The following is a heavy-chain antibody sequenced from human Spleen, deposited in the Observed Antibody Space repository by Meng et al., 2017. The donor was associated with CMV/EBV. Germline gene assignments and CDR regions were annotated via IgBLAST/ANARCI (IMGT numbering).Heavy chain of an antibody. Sequence: SETLSLTCAVSGGSISSSNWWSWVRQPPGKGLEWLGHINHIANTNYNPSLKSRLTMSVDTSKNQFTLNLTSVTAADTAVYYCARGGPHQSGFDFWGQGTLVTVSS. CDR2: INHIANT. J-gene: IGHJ4*02. CDR1: GGSISSSNW. V-gene: IGHV4-4*02. D-gene: IGHD3-10*01. CDR3: ARGGPHQSGFDF.